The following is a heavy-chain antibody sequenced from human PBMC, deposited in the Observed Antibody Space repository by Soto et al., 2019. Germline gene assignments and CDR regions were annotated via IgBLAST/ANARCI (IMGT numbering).Heavy chain of an antibody. D-gene: IGHD3-3*02. CDR2: ISFSSTTI. J-gene: IGHJ5*02. CDR1: GFTFSRYS. CDR3: ARDNGLAGSFDP. Sequence: EMQLVESGGGLVQAGGSLRLSCAASGFTFSRYSMNWARQAPGKGLEWVAYISFSSTTIFYADYVKGRFTISRDNAKNSLYLQMNSLRDEDTTIYYCARDNGLAGSFDPWGQGTLVTVSS. V-gene: IGHV3-48*02.